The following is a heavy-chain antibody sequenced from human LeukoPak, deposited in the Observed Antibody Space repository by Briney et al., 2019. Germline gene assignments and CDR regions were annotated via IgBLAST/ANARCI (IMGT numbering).Heavy chain of an antibody. D-gene: IGHD3-22*01. CDR3: ARRRYYDYTGFFDY. J-gene: IGHJ4*02. V-gene: IGHV6-1*01. CDR1: GDSGSSNSAS. CDR2: TFYTSKWNN. Sequence: PSETLSLTCAISGDSGSSNSASWNWFRQSPSRGLEWLGRTFYTSKWNNDYAVSVKSRITINPDTSKNHFSLQLNSVTPEDTAVYYCARRRYYDYTGFFDYWGQGTLVTVSS.